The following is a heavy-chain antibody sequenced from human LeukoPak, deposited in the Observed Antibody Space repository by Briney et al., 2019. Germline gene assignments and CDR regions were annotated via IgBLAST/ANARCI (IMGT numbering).Heavy chain of an antibody. J-gene: IGHJ4*02. V-gene: IGHV3-64*01. CDR2: ISSNGGST. CDR1: GFTFSSYA. CDR3: ARGQLGDMVATPYY. D-gene: IGHD5-12*01. Sequence: GGSLRLSCAASGFTFSSYAMHWVRQAPGKGLEYVSAISSNGGSTYYANSVKGRFTISRDNSKNTLYLQIGSLRAEDMAVYYCARGQLGDMVATPYYWGQGTLVTVSS.